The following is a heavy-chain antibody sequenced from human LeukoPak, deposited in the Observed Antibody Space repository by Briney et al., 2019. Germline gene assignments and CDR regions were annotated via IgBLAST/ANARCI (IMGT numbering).Heavy chain of an antibody. CDR2: ISYDGSNK. Sequence: LSLTCTVSGGSISSYYWSWIRQPPGKGLEWVAVISYDGSNKYYADSVKGRFTISRDNSKNTLYLQMNSLRAEDTAVYYCASALIRQQLGAFDIWGQGTMVTVSS. D-gene: IGHD6-13*01. CDR1: GGSISSYY. V-gene: IGHV3-30-3*01. CDR3: ASALIRQQLGAFDI. J-gene: IGHJ3*02.